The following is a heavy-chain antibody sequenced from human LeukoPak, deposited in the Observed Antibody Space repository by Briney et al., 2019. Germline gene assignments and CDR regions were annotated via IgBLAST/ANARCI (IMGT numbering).Heavy chain of an antibody. V-gene: IGHV3-23*01. Sequence: GGSLRLSCAASGFNFPDYYMTWIRQAPGKGLEWVSAISGSGGSTYYADSVKGRFTISRDNSKNTLYLQMNSLRAEDTAVYYCAHISSSWPDYWGQGTLVTVSS. CDR2: ISGSGGST. D-gene: IGHD6-13*01. CDR3: AHISSSWPDY. CDR1: GFNFPDYY. J-gene: IGHJ4*02.